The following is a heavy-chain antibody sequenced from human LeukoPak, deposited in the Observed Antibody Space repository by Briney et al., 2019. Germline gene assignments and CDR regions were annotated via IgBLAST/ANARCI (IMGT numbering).Heavy chain of an antibody. CDR2: THYSGGS. V-gene: IGHV4-59*01. CDR3: ARGAAATY. CDR1: GGSISTYY. D-gene: IGHD6-13*01. Sequence: SETLSLTCAVSGGSISTYYWSWIRQPPGKGLEWIGYTHYSGGSNYNPSLKSRVTISLDTSKNQFSLKLSSVTAADTAVYYCARGAAATYWGQGTLVTVSS. J-gene: IGHJ4*02.